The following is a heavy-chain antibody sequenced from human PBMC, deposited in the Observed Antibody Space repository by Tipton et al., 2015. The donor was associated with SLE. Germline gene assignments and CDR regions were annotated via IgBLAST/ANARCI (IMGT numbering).Heavy chain of an antibody. CDR2: IYHSGTA. Sequence: TLSLTCTVSGGSISSGSYYWGWIRQPPGKGLEWIGSIYHSGTAYYNPPLKSRVTISVDTSKNQISLKLSSVTAADTAVYYCARDRLTWAPFDYWGQGTLVTVSS. CDR1: GGSISSGSYY. D-gene: IGHD7-27*01. V-gene: IGHV4-39*07. J-gene: IGHJ4*02. CDR3: ARDRLTWAPFDY.